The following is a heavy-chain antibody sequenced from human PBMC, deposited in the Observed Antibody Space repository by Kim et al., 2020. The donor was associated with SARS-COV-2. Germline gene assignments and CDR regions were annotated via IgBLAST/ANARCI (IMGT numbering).Heavy chain of an antibody. J-gene: IGHJ4*02. CDR2: NSDGSST. Sequence: NSDGSSTSYAYAVKGRFTISRDNAKNTLYLQMNSLRAEDTAVYYCARRNYWGQGTLVTVSS. CDR3: ARRNY. V-gene: IGHV3-74*01.